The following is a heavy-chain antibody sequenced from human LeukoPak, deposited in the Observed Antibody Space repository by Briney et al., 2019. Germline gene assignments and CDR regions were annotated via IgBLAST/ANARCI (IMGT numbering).Heavy chain of an antibody. J-gene: IGHJ4*02. Sequence: GGSLRLSCAASGFTFSSYAMSWVRQAPGKGLEWVSAISGSGGSTYYADSVKGRFTISRDNSKNTLYLQMNSLRAEDTAVYYCAKGPPGYSSGWYNPFDYGGQEPLVTVSS. V-gene: IGHV3-23*01. CDR2: ISGSGGST. CDR1: GFTFSSYA. CDR3: AKGPPGYSSGWYNPFDY. D-gene: IGHD6-13*01.